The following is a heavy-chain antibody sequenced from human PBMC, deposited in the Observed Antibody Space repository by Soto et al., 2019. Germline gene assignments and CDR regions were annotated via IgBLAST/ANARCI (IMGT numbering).Heavy chain of an antibody. CDR3: ARDPIGYCSGGSCYSMHYYYYGMDV. D-gene: IGHD2-15*01. J-gene: IGHJ6*02. Sequence: QVQLVESGGGVVQPGRSLRLSCAASGFTFSSYAMHWVRQAPGKGLEWVAVISYDGSNKYYADSVKGRFTISRDNSKNTLYLQMNSLRAEDTAVYCCARDPIGYCSGGSCYSMHYYYYGMDVWGQGTTVTVSS. CDR1: GFTFSSYA. CDR2: ISYDGSNK. V-gene: IGHV3-30-3*01.